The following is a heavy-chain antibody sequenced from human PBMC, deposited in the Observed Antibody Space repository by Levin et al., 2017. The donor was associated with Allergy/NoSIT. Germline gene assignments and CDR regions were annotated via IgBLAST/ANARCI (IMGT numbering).Heavy chain of an antibody. CDR2: ISSSSSYI. D-gene: IGHD6-19*01. CDR1: GFTFSSYS. V-gene: IGHV3-21*01. J-gene: IGHJ6*02. CDR3: ARGLRQWLVLVADYYYGMDV. Sequence: GESLKISCAASGFTFSSYSMNWVRQAPGKGLEWVSSISSSSSYIYYADSVKGRFTISRDNAKNSLYLQMNSLRAEDTAVYYCARGLRQWLVLVADYYYGMDVWGQGTTVTVSS.